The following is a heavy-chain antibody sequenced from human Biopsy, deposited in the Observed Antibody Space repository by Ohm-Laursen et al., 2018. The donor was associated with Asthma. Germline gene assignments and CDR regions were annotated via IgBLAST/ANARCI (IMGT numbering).Heavy chain of an antibody. CDR3: ARDREYSSGWYQPLFDY. CDR1: GFTFSSYS. D-gene: IGHD6-19*01. V-gene: IGHV3-21*01. CDR2: ISSSSSYI. Sequence: GSLRLSCAASGFTFSSYSMNWVRQAPGKGLEWVSSISSSSSYIYYADSVKGRFIISRDNSKNTLYLQMNSLRAEDTAVYYCARDREYSSGWYQPLFDYWGQGTLVTVSS. J-gene: IGHJ4*02.